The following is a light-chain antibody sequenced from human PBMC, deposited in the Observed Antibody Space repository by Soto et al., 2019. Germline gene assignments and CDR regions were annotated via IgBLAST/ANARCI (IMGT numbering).Light chain of an antibody. CDR3: QSYDMSLSGWL. V-gene: IGLV1-40*01. J-gene: IGLJ2*01. Sequence: QSALTQPPSVSGAPGQRVTISCTGSSSNIGAGNDVHWYQHLPGTAPRLLIFGNSNRPSGVPDRFSGSKSGTSASLAITGLQAEDEADYYCQSYDMSLSGWLLGGGTQLTVL. CDR1: SSNIGAGND. CDR2: GNS.